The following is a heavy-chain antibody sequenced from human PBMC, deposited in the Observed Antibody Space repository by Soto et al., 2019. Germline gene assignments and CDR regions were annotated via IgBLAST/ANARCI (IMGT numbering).Heavy chain of an antibody. D-gene: IGHD2-21*01. CDR2: IQSSGST. CDR1: GGSISNYY. V-gene: IGHV4-59*01. J-gene: IGHJ5*02. CDR3: ARDRRLFNP. Sequence: QVQLQESGSGLVKPSETLSLTCTVSGGSISNYYWSWIRQLPGKGLEWIGYIQSSGSTNYNPSLKXRXTXXVETSKNPFSLDLRSVTAADTAVYYCARDRRLFNPWGQGTLVTVSS.